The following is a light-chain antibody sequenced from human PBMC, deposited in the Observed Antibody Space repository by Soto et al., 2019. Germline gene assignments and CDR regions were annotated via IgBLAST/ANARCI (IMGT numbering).Light chain of an antibody. CDR2: DVS. CDR1: SSDVGGYNY. Sequence: QSALTQPAPVSGSPGQSITISCTGTSSDVGGYNYVSWYQQHPGKVPKLMIYDVSNRPSGVSNRFSGSKSGNTASLTISGLQAEDEADYYCSSYTSSSTYVFGIGTKVTVL. V-gene: IGLV2-14*03. J-gene: IGLJ1*01. CDR3: SSYTSSSTYV.